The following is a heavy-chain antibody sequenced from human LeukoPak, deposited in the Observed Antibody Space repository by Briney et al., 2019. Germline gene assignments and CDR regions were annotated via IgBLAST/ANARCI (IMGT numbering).Heavy chain of an antibody. CDR2: IYPGDSDT. CDR1: GYSFTSYW. CDR3: ARAATSYYFDY. J-gene: IGHJ4*02. Sequence: GVSLQISCHGSGYSFTSYWTGCARQMPGKGLEWMGIIYPGDSDTRYRPSFQGQVTISADKSLRTAYLQCCSRKASSPATLSSARAATSYYFDYWGQGTLVTVSS. D-gene: IGHD5-12*01. V-gene: IGHV5-51*01.